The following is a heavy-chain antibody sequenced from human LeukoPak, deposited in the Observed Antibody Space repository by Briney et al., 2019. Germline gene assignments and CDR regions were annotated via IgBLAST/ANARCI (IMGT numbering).Heavy chain of an antibody. CDR2: IRSRGSTI. V-gene: IGHV3-48*03. CDR1: GFTFSIFE. Sequence: GGSLRLSCTVSGFTFSIFEMNWVRQAPGKGLEWVAYIRSRGSTIDYADSVKGRFTISRDNARNSLYLQMSSLRAEDTAVYYCVGGGGPSYKYNAFDIWGQGTMVTVSS. CDR3: VGGGGPSYKYNAFDI. D-gene: IGHD2-15*01. J-gene: IGHJ3*02.